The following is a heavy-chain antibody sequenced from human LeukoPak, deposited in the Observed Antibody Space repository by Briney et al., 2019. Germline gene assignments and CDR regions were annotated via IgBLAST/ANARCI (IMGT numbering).Heavy chain of an antibody. D-gene: IGHD3-16*02. Sequence: GGSLRLSCAASGFTFSSYAMHWVRQAPGKGLEWVAVISYDGSNKYYADSVKGRFTISRDNSKNTLYLQMNSLRAEDTAVYYCAREYDYVWGSYRWFDPWGQGTPVTVSS. V-gene: IGHV3-30-3*01. CDR1: GFTFSSYA. CDR2: ISYDGSNK. CDR3: AREYDYVWGSYRWFDP. J-gene: IGHJ5*02.